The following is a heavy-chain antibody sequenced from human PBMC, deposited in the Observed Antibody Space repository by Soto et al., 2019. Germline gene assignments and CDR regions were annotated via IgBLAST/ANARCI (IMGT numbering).Heavy chain of an antibody. V-gene: IGHV1-46*01. Sequence: QEHLVQSGAEVKKPGASVTVSCQASGYLFSTYSVHWVRHAPGQALQWMGVIDPSDGSRIYAQQFQDRIALTSDTSARTVFLGLTSLTFDDTAIYCWTKGFVTRQLPNHFYCGMDVWGQGTTVTV. CDR1: GYLFSTYS. CDR3: TKGFVTRQLPNHFYCGMDV. J-gene: IGHJ6*02. CDR2: IDPSDGSR. D-gene: IGHD6-6*01.